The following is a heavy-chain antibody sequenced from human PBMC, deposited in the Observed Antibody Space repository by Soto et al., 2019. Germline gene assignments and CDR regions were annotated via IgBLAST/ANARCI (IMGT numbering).Heavy chain of an antibody. CDR3: ARSLGPGPHFFDY. CDR2: LSDDT. J-gene: IGHJ4*01. CDR1: GFTFSAYA. V-gene: IGHV3-23*01. D-gene: IGHD3-16*01. Sequence: GGSLRLSCEASGFTFSAYAMTWVRQAPGKGLEWVSTLSDDTYYAASVEGRFTISSDNSKNTLYLEMTSLRAEDTALYYCARSLGPGPHFFDYWGQGSPVIVSS.